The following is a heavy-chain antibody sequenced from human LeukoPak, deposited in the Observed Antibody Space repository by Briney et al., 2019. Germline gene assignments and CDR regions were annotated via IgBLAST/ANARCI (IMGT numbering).Heavy chain of an antibody. J-gene: IGHJ4*02. CDR1: EFVFSDYY. Sequence: PGGSLRLSCAASEFVFSDYYMSWVRQAPGKGLEWVSYISSGGDTKYYADSVKGRFTISRDNAKNSLYLQMNNLRAEDTAVYYCAREMGGHYGSGTFFDLWGQGNMVTVSS. D-gene: IGHD3-10*01. CDR2: ISSGGDTK. CDR3: AREMGGHYGSGTFFDL. V-gene: IGHV3-11*01.